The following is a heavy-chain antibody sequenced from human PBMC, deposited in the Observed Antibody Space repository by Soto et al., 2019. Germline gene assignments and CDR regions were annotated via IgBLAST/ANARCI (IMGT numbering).Heavy chain of an antibody. J-gene: IGHJ4*02. D-gene: IGHD4-4*01. CDR1: GFTFSSYA. CDR2: ISYDGSNK. V-gene: IGHV3-30-3*01. Sequence: GMSLRLSFSASGFTFSSYAMHWVRQAPGKGLEWVAVISYDGSNKYYADSVKGRFTISRDNSKNTLYLQMNSLRAEDTAVYYCARDNSNYAGFDYWGQGTLVTVSS. CDR3: ARDNSNYAGFDY.